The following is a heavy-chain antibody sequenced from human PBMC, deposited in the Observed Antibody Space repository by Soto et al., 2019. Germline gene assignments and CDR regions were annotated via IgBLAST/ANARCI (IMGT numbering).Heavy chain of an antibody. CDR3: ATARIVGATAPFDY. CDR2: IYCSGST. D-gene: IGHD1-26*01. CDR1: GGSISSYY. V-gene: IGHV4-59*01. Sequence: SETLSLTCTVSGGSISSYYWSWIRQPPGKGLEWIGYIYCSGSTNYNPSLKSRVTISVDTSKNQFSLKLSSVTAADTAVYYCATARIVGATAPFDYWGQGTLVTVSS. J-gene: IGHJ4*02.